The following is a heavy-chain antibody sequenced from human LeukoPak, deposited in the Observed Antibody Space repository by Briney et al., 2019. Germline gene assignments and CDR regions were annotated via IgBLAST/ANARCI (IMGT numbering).Heavy chain of an antibody. CDR1: GFTFSSYS. Sequence: PGGSLRLSCTASGFTFSSYSMNWVRQAPGKGLEWVSSISSSSSYIYYADSVKGRFTISRDNAKNSLYLQMNSLRAEDTAVYYCAKMSSLLDYRLYYYYGMDVWGQGTTVTVSS. CDR2: ISSSSSYI. V-gene: IGHV3-21*04. D-gene: IGHD3-16*02. CDR3: AKMSSLLDYRLYYYYGMDV. J-gene: IGHJ6*02.